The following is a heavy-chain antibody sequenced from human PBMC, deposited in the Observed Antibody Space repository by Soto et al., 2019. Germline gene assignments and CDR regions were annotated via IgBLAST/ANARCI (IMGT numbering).Heavy chain of an antibody. CDR2: ISGSGGST. D-gene: IGHD4-17*01. CDR3: AKDSITPVTSLDD. CDR1: GFTFRGYA. V-gene: IGHV3-23*01. Sequence: PGGSVRHSCAASGFTFRGYALSWVRQAPGKGLEWVSAISGSGGSTYYADSVKGRFTISRDNSKNTLYLQMNRLRPDDTAAYYCAKDSITPVTSLDDGCPGTLVTVSS. J-gene: IGHJ4*02.